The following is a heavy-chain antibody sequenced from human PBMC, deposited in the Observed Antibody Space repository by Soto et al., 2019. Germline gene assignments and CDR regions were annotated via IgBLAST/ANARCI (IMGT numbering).Heavy chain of an antibody. CDR1: GYTFPSYG. Sequence: GASVKVSCKASGYTFPSYGIRWVRKAPGQGLEWMGWISAYNGNTNYAQKLQGRVTMTTDTSTSTAYMELRSPRSDDTAVYYCARDQRAVAGTEGWDVWGQGTTVTVSS. J-gene: IGHJ6*02. CDR3: ARDQRAVAGTEGWDV. D-gene: IGHD6-19*01. CDR2: ISAYNGNT. V-gene: IGHV1-18*04.